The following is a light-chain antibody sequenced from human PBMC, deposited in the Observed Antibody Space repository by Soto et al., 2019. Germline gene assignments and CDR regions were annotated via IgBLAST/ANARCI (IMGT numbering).Light chain of an antibody. V-gene: IGKV1-5*03. CDR2: KAS. CDR1: DNIAPW. J-gene: IGKJ1*01. CDR3: QQYNSYWT. Sequence: DIQMTQSPSTLSASFGVGVAITFRASDNIAPWVAWYQQKPGKAPKLLIYKASSLESGVPSRFSGSGSGTEFTLTISSLQPDDFATYYCQQYNSYWTFGQGTKVDIK.